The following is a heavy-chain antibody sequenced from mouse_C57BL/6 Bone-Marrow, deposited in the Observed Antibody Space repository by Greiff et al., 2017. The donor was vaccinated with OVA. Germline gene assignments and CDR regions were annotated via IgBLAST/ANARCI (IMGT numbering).Heavy chain of an antibody. CDR1: GYSFTGYF. CDR2: INPYNGDT. CDR3: ARGEGFFAY. Sequence: EVQLQESGPELVKPGDSVKISCKASGYSFTGYFMNWVMQSHGKSLEWIGRINPYNGDTFYNQKFKGKATLTVDKSSSTAHMELRSLTSEDSAVYYCARGEGFFAYWGQGTLVTVSA. V-gene: IGHV1-20*01. J-gene: IGHJ3*01.